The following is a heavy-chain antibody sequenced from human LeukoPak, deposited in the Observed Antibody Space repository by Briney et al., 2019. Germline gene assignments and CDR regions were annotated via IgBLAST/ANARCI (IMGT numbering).Heavy chain of an antibody. J-gene: IGHJ6*03. D-gene: IGHD5-18*01. CDR3: ARRGSAMVLYYYYYYMDV. Sequence: SETLSLTCAVYGGSFSGYYWSWIRQPPGKGLEWIGEINHSGSTNYNPSLKSRVTISVDTSKNQFSLKLSSVTAADTAVYYYARRGSAMVLYYYYYYMDVWGKGTTVTISS. CDR1: GGSFSGYY. CDR2: INHSGST. V-gene: IGHV4-34*01.